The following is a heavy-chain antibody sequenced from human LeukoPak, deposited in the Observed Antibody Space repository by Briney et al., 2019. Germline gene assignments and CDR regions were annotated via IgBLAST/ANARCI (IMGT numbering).Heavy chain of an antibody. CDR3: ACRDLTSTWSFP. Sequence: GESLKISCQGFGYSFTSYWIGWVRQMPGKGMEWMGVIYPGDLRVRYNPSFQGQDTISVDKSINTAYLQWVSLRASDSGMYYCACRDLTSTWSFPWGQGTLVTVSS. CDR2: IYPGDLRV. V-gene: IGHV5-51*01. D-gene: IGHD6-13*01. CDR1: GYSFTSYW. J-gene: IGHJ5*02.